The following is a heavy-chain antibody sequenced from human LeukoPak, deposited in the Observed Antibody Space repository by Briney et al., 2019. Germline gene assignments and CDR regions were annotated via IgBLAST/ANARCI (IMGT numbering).Heavy chain of an antibody. J-gene: IGHJ4*02. CDR2: ISAYNGNT. D-gene: IGHD3-22*01. V-gene: IGHV1-18*01. CDR3: ARDSYYHDSSGFDY. Sequence: GASVKVSCKASGYTFTSHGISWVRQAPGQGLEWMGWISAYNGNTNYAQKLQGRVTMTTDTSTSTAYMELRSLRSDDTAVYYCARDSYYHDSSGFDYWGQGTLVTVPS. CDR1: GYTFTSHG.